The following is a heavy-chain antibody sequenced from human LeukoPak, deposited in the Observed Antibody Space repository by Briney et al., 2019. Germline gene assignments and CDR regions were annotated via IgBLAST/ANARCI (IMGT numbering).Heavy chain of an antibody. D-gene: IGHD2-2*01. CDR1: GFTFSSQT. Sequence: GGSLRLSCAASGFTFSSQTMNWVRQAPGKGLEWGSGISWNSGSIGYADSVKGRFTISRDNAKNSLYLQMNSLRAEDTAVYYCARDRDLVVPAGMDVWGKGTTVTASS. J-gene: IGHJ6*03. CDR3: ARDRDLVVPAGMDV. CDR2: ISWNSGSI. V-gene: IGHV3-48*01.